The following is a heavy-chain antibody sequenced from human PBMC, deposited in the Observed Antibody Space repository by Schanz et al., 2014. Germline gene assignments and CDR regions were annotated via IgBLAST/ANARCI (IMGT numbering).Heavy chain of an antibody. CDR3: ARPPHDSSGYYPFDY. Sequence: EVQLAESGGGLVQPGGSLRLSCLASGFAFSSYGMNWVRQAPGKGLEWVSAISGSGGSTYYADSVKGRFTISRDNAKNSLYLQMNSLRAEDTAVYYCARPPHDSSGYYPFDYWGQGTLVTVSS. V-gene: IGHV3-23*04. D-gene: IGHD3-22*01. J-gene: IGHJ4*02. CDR2: ISGSGGST. CDR1: GFAFSSYG.